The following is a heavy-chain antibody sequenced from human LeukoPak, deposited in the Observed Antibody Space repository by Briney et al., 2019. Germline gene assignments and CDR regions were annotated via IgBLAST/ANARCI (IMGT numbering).Heavy chain of an antibody. Sequence: SVKVSCKASGYTFTSYYMHWVRQAPGQGLEWMGGIIPIFGTANYAQKFQGRVTITADKSTSTAYMELSSLRSEDTAVYYCARAPPSPVYCSSTSCYGSYYYYYYMDVWGKGTTVTVSS. CDR3: ARAPPSPVYCSSTSCYGSYYYYYYMDV. D-gene: IGHD2-2*01. V-gene: IGHV1-69*06. CDR2: IIPIFGTA. J-gene: IGHJ6*03. CDR1: GYTFTSYY.